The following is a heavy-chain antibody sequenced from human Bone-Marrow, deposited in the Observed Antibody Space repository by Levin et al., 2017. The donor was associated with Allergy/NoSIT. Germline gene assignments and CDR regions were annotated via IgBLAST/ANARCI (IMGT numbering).Heavy chain of an antibody. V-gene: IGHV3-23*01. Sequence: PGGSLRLSCAASGFTFKYYAMSWVRQAPGKGLDWVSAIASGGDGTYYADSVKGRFTVSRDNSRDTLYLQMNSLRDEDTAVYFCARGSYGDYDYWGQGTLVTVSS. D-gene: IGHD4-17*01. CDR2: IASGGDGT. CDR1: GFTFKYYA. CDR3: ARGSYGDYDY. J-gene: IGHJ4*02.